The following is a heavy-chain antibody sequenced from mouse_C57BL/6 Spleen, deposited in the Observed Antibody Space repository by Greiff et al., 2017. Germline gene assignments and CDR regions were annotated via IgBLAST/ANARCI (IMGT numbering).Heavy chain of an antibody. V-gene: IGHV1-55*01. J-gene: IGHJ4*01. Sequence: VQLQQPGAELVKPGASVKMSCKASGYTFTSYWITWVKQRPGQGLEWIGDIYPGSGSTNYNEKFKSKATLTGYTSSSTAYMQLSSLTSEDSAVYYCARCDGYYYAMDYWGQGTSVTVSS. CDR1: GYTFTSYW. D-gene: IGHD2-3*01. CDR2: IYPGSGST. CDR3: ARCDGYYYAMDY.